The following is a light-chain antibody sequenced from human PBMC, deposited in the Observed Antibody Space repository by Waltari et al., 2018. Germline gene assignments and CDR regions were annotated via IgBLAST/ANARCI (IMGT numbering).Light chain of an antibody. CDR1: SSDVGRYNS. CDR2: DVS. J-gene: IGLJ3*02. V-gene: IGLV2-14*03. CDR3: SSQSSDNVVL. Sequence: QSALTQPASVSGSPGQSITISCTGTSSDVGRYNSVSWYQDHPGQGPKVIIYDVSERPSGVSARFSGSKSGNTASLTISGLQAEDEADYYCSSQSSDNVVLFGGGTKVTVL.